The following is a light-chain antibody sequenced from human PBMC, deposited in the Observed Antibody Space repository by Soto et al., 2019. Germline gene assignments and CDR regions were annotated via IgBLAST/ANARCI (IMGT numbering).Light chain of an antibody. J-gene: IGKJ1*01. V-gene: IGKV3-15*01. CDR3: QQWNDWPRT. CDR2: CAS. CDR1: QNVDNY. Sequence: ERVMTQSPARLSVSPGGRSALSCRASQNVDNYLVWYQQRPGKAPRLPIYCASTRATGIPARFSGSGSGTEFTLTISSLPSEDFEVYYCQQWNDWPRTFGQGTKVDIK.